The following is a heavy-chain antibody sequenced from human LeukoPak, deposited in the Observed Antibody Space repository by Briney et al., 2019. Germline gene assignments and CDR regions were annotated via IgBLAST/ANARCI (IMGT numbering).Heavy chain of an antibody. CDR2: INHSGST. D-gene: IGHD6-19*01. Sequence: SETLSLTCTVSGGSVSSGSYYWSWIRQPPGKGLEWIGEINHSGSTNYNPSLKSRVTISVDTSKNQFSLKLSSVTAADTAVYYCARGSGSGWYKRGYYFDYWGQGTLVTVSS. J-gene: IGHJ4*02. CDR1: GGSVSSGSYY. V-gene: IGHV4-39*07. CDR3: ARGSGSGWYKRGYYFDY.